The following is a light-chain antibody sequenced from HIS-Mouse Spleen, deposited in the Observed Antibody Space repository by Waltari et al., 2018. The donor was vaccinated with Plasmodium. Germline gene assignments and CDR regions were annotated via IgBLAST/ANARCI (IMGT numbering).Light chain of an antibody. Sequence: QSALTQPASVSGSPGQSITISCTGTSSYVGGYNYVSWYQQHPGNAPKLMLYQLSNRPSVVSNRFSGSKSGNTASLTISGLQAEDEADYYCSSYTSSSTLNYVFGTGTKVTVL. CDR1: SSYVGGYNY. CDR2: QLS. CDR3: SSYTSSSTLNYV. V-gene: IGLV2-14*01. J-gene: IGLJ1*01.